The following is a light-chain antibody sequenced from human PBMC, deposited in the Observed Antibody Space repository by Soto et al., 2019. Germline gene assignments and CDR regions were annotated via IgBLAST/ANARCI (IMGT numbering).Light chain of an antibody. CDR1: QSLVNTY. CDR2: DAS. V-gene: IGKV3-20*01. CDR3: QSYGSSRT. J-gene: IGKJ1*01. Sequence: EVVLTQSPGSLSLSPGDRATLSCRASQSLVNTYVAWYQQKAGQAPRLLIFDASTRATGIPDRFSGSGSGTDFTLSISRLKPEDFAVYYCQSYGSSRTFGHGTKVEI.